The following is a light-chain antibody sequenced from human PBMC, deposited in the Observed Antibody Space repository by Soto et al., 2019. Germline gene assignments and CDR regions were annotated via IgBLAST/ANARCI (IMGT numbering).Light chain of an antibody. J-gene: IGKJ4*01. CDR3: QQRNSWSLT. CDR1: QSVFTS. CDR2: DTS. Sequence: EIALTQSPATLSLSQAERATLSSRASQSVFTSLAWFPQKPGQAPKLLISDTSNRATGIPASFGGSGSGTDFTLTISRLDREDFAVYYCQQRNSWSLTVGGGTKVDSK. V-gene: IGKV3-11*01.